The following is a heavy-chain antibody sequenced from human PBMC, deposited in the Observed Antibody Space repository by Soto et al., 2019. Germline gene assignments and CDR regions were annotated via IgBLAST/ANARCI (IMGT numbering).Heavy chain of an antibody. CDR3: AKDKELVRGGWSRHFDY. J-gene: IGHJ4*02. D-gene: IGHD6-19*01. CDR1: GFTFSSYA. CDR2: ISGSGGST. Sequence: EVQLLESGGGLVQPGGSLRLSCAASGFTFSSYAMSWVRQAPGKGLEWVSAISGSGGSTYYADSVKGRFTISRDNSKNTLYLQMNSLRAEDTAVYYCAKDKELVRGGWSRHFDYWGQGTLVTVSS. V-gene: IGHV3-23*01.